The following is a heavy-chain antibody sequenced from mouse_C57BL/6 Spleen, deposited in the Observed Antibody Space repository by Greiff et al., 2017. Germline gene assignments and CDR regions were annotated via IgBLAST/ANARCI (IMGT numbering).Heavy chain of an antibody. CDR2: IDPEDGDT. V-gene: IGHV14-2*01. CDR3: ARGITTVVAKDY. J-gene: IGHJ2*01. CDR1: GFNIKDYY. Sequence: EVKLMESGAELVKPGASVKLSCTASGFNIKDYYMHWVKQRTEQGLEWIGRIDPEDGDTKYAPKFQGKATITADTSSNTAYLQLSSLTSEDTAVYYCARGITTVVAKDYWGQGTTLTVSS. D-gene: IGHD1-1*01.